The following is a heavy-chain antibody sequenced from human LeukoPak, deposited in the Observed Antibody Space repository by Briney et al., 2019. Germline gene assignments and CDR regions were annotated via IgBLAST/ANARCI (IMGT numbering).Heavy chain of an antibody. CDR1: GFTFSTYE. Sequence: GGSLRLSRAASGFTFSTYEMNWVRQAPGKGLEWVAYIGSRPTTIYYADSVKGRFIISRDNTKNSLYLQMNSLRAEDAAVYYCATSGSYDVSWAFDIWGQGTMVTVSS. CDR3: ATSGSYDVSWAFDI. D-gene: IGHD5-12*01. CDR2: IGSRPTTI. J-gene: IGHJ3*02. V-gene: IGHV3-48*03.